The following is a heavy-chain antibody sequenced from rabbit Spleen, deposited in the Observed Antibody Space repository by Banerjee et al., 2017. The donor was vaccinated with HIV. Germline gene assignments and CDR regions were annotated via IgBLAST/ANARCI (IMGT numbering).Heavy chain of an antibody. CDR2: INIVTGKS. CDR1: GFDFSSYG. Sequence: QEQVKETGGGLVQPGGSLTLSCKASGFDFSSYGVSWVRQAPGKGLEWIACINIVTGKSVYASWAKGRFIMSRTSSTTVTLQMTSLTAADTATYFCARDLVAVIGWNFNLWGQGTLVTVS. V-gene: IGHV1S45*01. CDR3: ARDLVAVIGWNFNL. J-gene: IGHJ4*01. D-gene: IGHD1-1*01.